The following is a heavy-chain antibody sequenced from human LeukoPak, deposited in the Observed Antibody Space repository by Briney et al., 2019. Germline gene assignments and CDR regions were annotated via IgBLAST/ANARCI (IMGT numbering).Heavy chain of an antibody. D-gene: IGHD3-22*01. Sequence: GGSLRLSCAASGFTFSSYGMNWVRQAPGKGLEWVSYIISSSSAIYYADSVKGRFTISRDNAKNSLYLQMNSLRAEDTAVYYCASMSDSSGYYLGYWGQGTLVTVSS. V-gene: IGHV3-48*04. J-gene: IGHJ4*02. CDR1: GFTFSSYG. CDR2: IISSSSAI. CDR3: ASMSDSSGYYLGY.